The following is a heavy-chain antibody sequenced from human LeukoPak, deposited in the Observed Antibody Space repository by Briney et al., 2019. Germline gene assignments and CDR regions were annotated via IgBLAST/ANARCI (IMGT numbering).Heavy chain of an antibody. V-gene: IGHV3-64*01. J-gene: IGHJ4*02. D-gene: IGHD3-10*01. CDR2: ISSNGGST. CDR3: AKDGRREWFGELISFFDY. CDR1: GFTFSSYA. Sequence: GGSLRLSCAASGFTFSSYAMHWVRQAPGKGLEYVSAISSNGGSTYYANSVKGRFTISRDNSKNTLYLQMNSLRAEDTAVYYCAKDGRREWFGELISFFDYWGQGTLVTVSS.